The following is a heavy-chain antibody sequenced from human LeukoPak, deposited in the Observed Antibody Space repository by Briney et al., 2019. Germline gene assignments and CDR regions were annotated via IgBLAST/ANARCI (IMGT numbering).Heavy chain of an antibody. Sequence: GGSLRLSCAASGFTFSSYIMNWVRQAPGKGLEWVSSISGSSNYIYYADSLKGRFTISRDNAKNSLYLQMNSLRAEDTAVYYCARDRTIDYWGQGTLVTVSS. V-gene: IGHV3-21*01. CDR2: ISGSSNYI. J-gene: IGHJ4*02. CDR1: GFTFSSYI. CDR3: ARDRTIDY.